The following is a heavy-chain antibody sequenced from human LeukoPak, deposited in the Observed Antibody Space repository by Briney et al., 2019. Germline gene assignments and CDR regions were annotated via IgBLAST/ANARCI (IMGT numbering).Heavy chain of an antibody. D-gene: IGHD6-6*01. CDR3: AKAYSAYSSSSGIDY. CDR2: ISGSGGST. V-gene: IGHV3-23*01. CDR1: GFTFSSYA. Sequence: GGSLRLSCAASGFTFSSYAMSWVRQAPGKGLEWVSAISGSGGSTYYADSVKGRFTISRDNSKNTLYLQMNSLRAEDTAVYYCAKAYSAYSSSSGIDYWGQGTLVTVSS. J-gene: IGHJ4*02.